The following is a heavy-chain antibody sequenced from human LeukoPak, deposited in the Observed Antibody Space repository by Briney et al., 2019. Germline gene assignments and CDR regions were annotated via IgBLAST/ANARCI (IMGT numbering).Heavy chain of an antibody. V-gene: IGHV4-34*01. J-gene: IGHJ4*02. CDR3: ARLGPGGHGEFDY. CDR2: FNHGGST. Sequence: SETLSLTCAVYGVSFSGYYWSWIRQPPGKGLEWIGKFNHGGSTNYNPSLKSRVTILVDMSKTQFSLKLTSVTAADTAVYYCARLGPGGHGEFDYWGQGILVTVSS. CDR1: GVSFSGYY. D-gene: IGHD3-10*01.